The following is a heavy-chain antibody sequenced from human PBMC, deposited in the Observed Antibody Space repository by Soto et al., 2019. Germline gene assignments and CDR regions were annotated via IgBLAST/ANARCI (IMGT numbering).Heavy chain of an antibody. D-gene: IGHD2-2*01. CDR3: ARVGYCNTTNCLFYYYHYGMDV. V-gene: IGHV1-69*01. Sequence: QVQLVQSGAEVKKPGSSVKVSCKASGDSFNSYAISWVRQAPGQGIEWMGGIIPIFHTANHAQKFQARVTMTADESASTAYMELSGLRSEYTAVYYCARVGYCNTTNCLFYYYHYGMDVWGQGTTVTVS. CDR1: GDSFNSYA. CDR2: IIPIFHTA. J-gene: IGHJ6*02.